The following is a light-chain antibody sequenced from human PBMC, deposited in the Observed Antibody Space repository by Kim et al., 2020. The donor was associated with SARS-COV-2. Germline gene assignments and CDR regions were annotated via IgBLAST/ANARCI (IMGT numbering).Light chain of an antibody. Sequence: SPSVGDRVTITCRASQSISSYLNWYQQKPGTAPKLLIYAASSLQSGVPSRFSGSGSGTDFTLTISSLQPKDFATYYCQQSYSTPRSFGQGTKLEI. CDR1: QSISSY. CDR3: QQSYSTPRS. V-gene: IGKV1-39*01. CDR2: AAS. J-gene: IGKJ2*03.